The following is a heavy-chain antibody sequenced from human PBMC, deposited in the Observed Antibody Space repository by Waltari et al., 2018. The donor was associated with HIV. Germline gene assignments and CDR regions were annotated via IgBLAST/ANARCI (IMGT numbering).Heavy chain of an antibody. D-gene: IGHD3-22*01. V-gene: IGHV5-51*01. CDR3: ARGLYYDSSGYYYPNDAFDI. J-gene: IGHJ3*02. Sequence: SGYSFTSYWIGWVRQMPGKGLEWMGIIYPGDSDTRYSPSFQGQVTISADKSISTAYLQWSSLKASDTAMYYCARGLYYDSSGYYYPNDAFDIWGQGTMVTVSS. CDR2: IYPGDSDT. CDR1: GYSFTSYW.